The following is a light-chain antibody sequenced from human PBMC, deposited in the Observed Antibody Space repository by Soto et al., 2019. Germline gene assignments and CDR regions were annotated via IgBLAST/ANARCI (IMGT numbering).Light chain of an antibody. V-gene: IGKV1-39*01. Sequence: DIQMTQSPSSLSASIGDRVTITCLASQSISSYLNWYQQKPGKAPKLLINAASTLQSGVPSTFRGSGSGTDFTLTISSLQPEDIATYYCQQSYTSPLTFGGGTKVEI. CDR2: AAS. CDR1: QSISSY. CDR3: QQSYTSPLT. J-gene: IGKJ4*01.